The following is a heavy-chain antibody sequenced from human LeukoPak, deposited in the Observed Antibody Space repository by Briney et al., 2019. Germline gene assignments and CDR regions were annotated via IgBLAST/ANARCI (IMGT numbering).Heavy chain of an antibody. V-gene: IGHV4-4*02. CDR2: IYHSGST. CDR1: GGSISSSNW. Sequence: SETLSLTCAVSGGSISSSNWWSWVRQPPGKGLEWIGAIYHSGSTNYNPSLKSRVTIAVDKSKNQFSLKLSSVTAADTAVYYCARDFHSGSYPDAFDIWGQGTMVTVSS. CDR3: ARDFHSGSYPDAFDI. D-gene: IGHD1-26*01. J-gene: IGHJ3*02.